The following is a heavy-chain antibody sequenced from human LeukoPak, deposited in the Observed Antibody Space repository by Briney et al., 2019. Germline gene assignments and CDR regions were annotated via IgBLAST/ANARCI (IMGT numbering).Heavy chain of an antibody. J-gene: IGHJ6*03. CDR1: GGTFSSYA. Sequence: SVKVSCKASGGTFSSYAISWVRQAPGQGLEWMGGIIPIFGTANYAQKFQGRVTITADESTSTAYMELSSLRSEDTAVYYCARTDTAMVKGYYYYYMDVWGKGTTVTVSS. D-gene: IGHD5-18*01. CDR3: ARTDTAMVKGYYYYYMDV. V-gene: IGHV1-69*01. CDR2: IIPIFGTA.